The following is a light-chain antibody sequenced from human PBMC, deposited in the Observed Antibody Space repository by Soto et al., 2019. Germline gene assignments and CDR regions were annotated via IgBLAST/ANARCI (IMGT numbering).Light chain of an antibody. J-gene: IGKJ1*01. CDR3: QQTYNLPRT. V-gene: IGKV1-39*01. CDR2: GAS. CDR1: LTIGHS. Sequence: DIQMTQSPSALSASVGARVTITCRASLTIGHSLSWFQQKAGKPPTLLIYGASALQRGVPARFSGSGSGTEFTLTINKMQREDFATYYCQQTYNLPRTFGQGTKGEIK.